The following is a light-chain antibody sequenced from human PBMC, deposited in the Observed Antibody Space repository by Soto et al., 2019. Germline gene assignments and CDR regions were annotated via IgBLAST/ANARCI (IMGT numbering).Light chain of an antibody. CDR3: QQYGSSPRT. J-gene: IGKJ1*01. CDR1: QSVSSSY. CDR2: GAS. Sequence: EIVLTQSPGTLSLSPGERATLSCRASQSVSSSYLAWYQQKPGQSPTLLIYGASSRATGIPERFSGSGSGTDFTLTISRLEPEDFALYYCQQYGSSPRTFGQGTKVEIK. V-gene: IGKV3-20*01.